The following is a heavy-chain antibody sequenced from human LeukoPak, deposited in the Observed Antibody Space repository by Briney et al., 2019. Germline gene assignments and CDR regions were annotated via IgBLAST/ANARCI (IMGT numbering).Heavy chain of an antibody. CDR3: ARGTRSNFGAFDI. D-gene: IGHD3-3*01. CDR1: GFTFSSYA. CDR2: ISESGGNT. Sequence: GRSLRLSCAASGFTFSSYAMSWVRQAPGKGLEWVSGISESGGNTYYADSVKGRFTISRDNSKNTLYLQMTILRAEDTAVYYCARGTRSNFGAFDIWGQGTMVTVSS. V-gene: IGHV3-23*01. J-gene: IGHJ3*02.